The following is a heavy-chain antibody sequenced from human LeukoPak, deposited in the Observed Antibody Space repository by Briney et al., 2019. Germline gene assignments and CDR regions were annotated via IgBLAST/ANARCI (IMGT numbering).Heavy chain of an antibody. V-gene: IGHV4-59*01. D-gene: IGHD3-22*01. Sequence: SETLSLTYTVSGGSISSYYWSWIRQPPGEGLGWIGYIYYSGSTNYNPSLKSRVTISVDTSKSQFSLKLSSVTAADTAVYYCARDRTYYYDSSRAFDIWGQGTMVTVSS. J-gene: IGHJ3*02. CDR1: GGSISSYY. CDR3: ARDRTYYYDSSRAFDI. CDR2: IYYSGST.